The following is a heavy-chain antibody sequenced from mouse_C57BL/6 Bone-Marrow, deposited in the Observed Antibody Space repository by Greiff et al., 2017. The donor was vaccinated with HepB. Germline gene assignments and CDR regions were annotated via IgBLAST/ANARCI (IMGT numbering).Heavy chain of an antibody. CDR2: IDPSDSYT. V-gene: IGHV1-50*01. J-gene: IGHJ4*01. CDR3: ARAAPLYYCNPYYAMDF. D-gene: IGHD2-1*01. Sequence: QVQLQQSGAELVKPGASVKLSCKASGYTFTSYWMQWVKQRPGQGLEWIGEIDPSDSYTNYNQKFKGKSTLTVDTSSSTAYMQLTSLTSADSAVYYYARAAPLYYCNPYYAMDFWYRGPATTVTA. CDR1: GYTFTSYW.